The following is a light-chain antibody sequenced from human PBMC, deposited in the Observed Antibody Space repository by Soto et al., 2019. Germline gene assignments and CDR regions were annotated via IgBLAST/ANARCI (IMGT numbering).Light chain of an antibody. CDR3: AAWDDTLDAQV. V-gene: IGLV1-44*01. Sequence: QPMLTQPPSASGTPGQRVTVSCSGSSSNIASNTVNWYQQLPGTAPKLLIYSNDQRPSGVPDRFSASKSGTSVSLAISGLRSDDEATYYCAAWDDTLDAQVFGGGTKVTVL. J-gene: IGLJ3*02. CDR1: SSNIASNT. CDR2: SND.